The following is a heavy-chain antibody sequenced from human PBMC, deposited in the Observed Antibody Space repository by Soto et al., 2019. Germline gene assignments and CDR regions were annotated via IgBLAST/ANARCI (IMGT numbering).Heavy chain of an antibody. V-gene: IGHV4-59*08. J-gene: IGHJ4*02. CDR2: IYYSGST. D-gene: IGHD5-18*01. Sequence: SETLSLTCTVSGGSISSYYWSWIRQPPGKGLEWIGYIYYSGSTNYNPSLKSRVTISVDTSKNQFSLKLSSVTAADTAVYYCARHRYSYGSYYFDEWGQGTLVTVSS. CDR3: ARHRYSYGSYYFDE. CDR1: GGSISSYY.